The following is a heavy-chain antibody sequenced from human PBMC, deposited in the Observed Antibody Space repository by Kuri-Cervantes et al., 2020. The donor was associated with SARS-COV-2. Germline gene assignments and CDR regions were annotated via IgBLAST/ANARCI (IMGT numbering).Heavy chain of an antibody. CDR3: AKDIDNSGYYYRGGADY. J-gene: IGHJ4*02. Sequence: GESLRLSCAASGFTFSSYAMSWVRRAPGKGLEWVSVIDSGGRSTYYGDSVKGRFTISRDNSRDMVYLQMNRLRAEDTAVYFCAKDIDNSGYYYRGGADYWGQGALVTVSS. V-gene: IGHV3-23*03. D-gene: IGHD3-22*01. CDR1: GFTFSSYA. CDR2: IDSGGRST.